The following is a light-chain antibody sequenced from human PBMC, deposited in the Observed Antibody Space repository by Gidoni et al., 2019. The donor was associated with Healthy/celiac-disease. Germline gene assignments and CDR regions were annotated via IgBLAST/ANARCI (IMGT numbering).Light chain of an antibody. V-gene: IGLV3-27*01. J-gene: IGLJ2*01. CDR1: VLAKKY. Sequence: SYELTQPSSVSVSPGQTARITCSGDVLAKKYARWFQPKPGQAPVLVIYKDREGPSRIPERFSCSSSGTTVTVTIRGAQVEDDADYYCYSAAYNNLRVFGGGTKLTVL. CDR2: KDR. CDR3: YSAAYNNLRV.